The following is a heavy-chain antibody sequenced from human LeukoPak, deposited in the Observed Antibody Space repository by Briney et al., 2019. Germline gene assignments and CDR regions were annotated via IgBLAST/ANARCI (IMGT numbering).Heavy chain of an antibody. Sequence: SETLSLNCNVSGGSISSNTYFWGWIRRPPGKGLEWIGSIRYSGSTYYNPSLKSRVTISVDTSKNQFSLNLSSLTAADTAVYYCATSDTVSTYNWFDPWGQGTLVTVS. V-gene: IGHV4-39*01. CDR2: IRYSGST. D-gene: IGHD5/OR15-5a*01. CDR1: GGSISSNTYF. CDR3: ATSDTVSTYNWFDP. J-gene: IGHJ5*02.